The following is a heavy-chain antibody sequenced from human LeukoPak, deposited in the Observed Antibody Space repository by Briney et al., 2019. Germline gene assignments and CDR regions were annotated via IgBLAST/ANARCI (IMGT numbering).Heavy chain of an antibody. J-gene: IGHJ4*02. CDR1: GYTFTSYG. CDR2: ISAYNGNT. CDR3: ARIIARYVLLFLEWLRTFDY. D-gene: IGHD3-3*01. V-gene: IGHV1-18*03. Sequence: ASVKVSCKTSGYTFTSYGITWVRQAPGQGLEWMGWISAYNGNTYYAQKLQDRVTMTTDTSTSTAYMKLSSLTPEDMAVYYCARIIARYVLLFLEWLRTFDYWGQGTLVTVSS.